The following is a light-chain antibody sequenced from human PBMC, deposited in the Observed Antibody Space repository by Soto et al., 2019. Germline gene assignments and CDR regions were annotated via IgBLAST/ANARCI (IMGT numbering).Light chain of an antibody. Sequence: ALTQPPSASGSPGQSVTISCTGTSSDVGGYNYVTWYQQHPGKAPKLIIYEVSKRPSGVPDHFSGSKSGNTASLTVSGLQADDEADYYCSSFGGSNHVVFGGGTKLTVL. CDR1: SSDVGGYNY. CDR3: SSFGGSNHVV. V-gene: IGLV2-8*01. CDR2: EVS. J-gene: IGLJ3*02.